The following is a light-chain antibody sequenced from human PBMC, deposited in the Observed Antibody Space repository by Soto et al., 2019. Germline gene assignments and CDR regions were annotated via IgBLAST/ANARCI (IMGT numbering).Light chain of an antibody. V-gene: IGKV3-11*01. Sequence: EIVLTQSPATLSLSPGERATLSCRASQSVGSYFAWYQQQPGQAPRLLIYDASNRATGIPPRFSGSGSGTDFTLTISSLEPEDFAVYYCQQRSNWPPTFGQGTKLEIK. CDR2: DAS. CDR1: QSVGSY. J-gene: IGKJ2*01. CDR3: QQRSNWPPT.